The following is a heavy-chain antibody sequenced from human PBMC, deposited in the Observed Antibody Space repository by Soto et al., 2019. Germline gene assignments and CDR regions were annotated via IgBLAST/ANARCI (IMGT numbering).Heavy chain of an antibody. V-gene: IGHV3-21*01. Sequence: GGSLRLSCAASGFTFSSYSMNWVRQAPGKGLEWVSSISSSSSYIYYADSVKGRFTISRDNAKNSLYLQMNSLRAEDTAVYYCARDYCSSTSCYGFGMDVWGQGTTVTVSS. CDR2: ISSSSSYI. CDR1: GFTFSSYS. CDR3: ARDYCSSTSCYGFGMDV. J-gene: IGHJ6*02. D-gene: IGHD2-2*01.